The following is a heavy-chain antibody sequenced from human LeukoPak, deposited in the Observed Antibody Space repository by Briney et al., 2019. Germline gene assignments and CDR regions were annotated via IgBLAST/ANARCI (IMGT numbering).Heavy chain of an antibody. Sequence: GGSLRVSCAASGFTVSTNYMNWVRQAPGKGLEWVSVIYTGGTTYYAESVRGRFTISRDNSKNTIYLQMNSLRAEDTAVYYCARDPLYDFWSGYHLDWGQGTLVTVSS. CDR2: IYTGGTT. CDR3: ARDPLYDFWSGYHLD. V-gene: IGHV3-66*01. CDR1: GFTVSTNY. D-gene: IGHD3-3*01. J-gene: IGHJ4*02.